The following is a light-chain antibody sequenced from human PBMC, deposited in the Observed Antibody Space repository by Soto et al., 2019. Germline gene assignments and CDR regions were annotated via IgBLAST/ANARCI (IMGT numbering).Light chain of an antibody. J-gene: IGKJ5*01. Sequence: EIVLTQSPATLSLSPGERATLSCRASPSVTNFLAWYQQKPGQAPRLLIYGAFNRATGIPARFSGSGSGTDFTLTISSLEPEDSAIYYWQQRNSWPPVTFGQGTRLEIK. CDR3: QQRNSWPPVT. CDR1: PSVTNF. CDR2: GAF. V-gene: IGKV3-11*01.